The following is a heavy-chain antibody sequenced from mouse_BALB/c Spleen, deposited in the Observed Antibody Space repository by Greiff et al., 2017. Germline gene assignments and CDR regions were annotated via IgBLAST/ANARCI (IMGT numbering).Heavy chain of an antibody. J-gene: IGHJ3*01. D-gene: IGHD2-4*01. CDR3: ATYDYEAY. CDR1: GFTFSSYA. CDR2: ISSGGSYT. Sequence: VQLVESGGGLVKPGGSLKLSCAASGFTFSSYAMSWVRQSPEKRLEWVAEISSGGSYTYYPDTVTGRFTISRDNAKNTLYLEMSSLRSEDTAMYYCATYDYEAYWGQGTLVTVSA. V-gene: IGHV5-9-4*01.